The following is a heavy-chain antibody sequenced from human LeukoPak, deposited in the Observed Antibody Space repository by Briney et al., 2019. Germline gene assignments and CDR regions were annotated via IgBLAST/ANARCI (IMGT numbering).Heavy chain of an antibody. V-gene: IGHV1-8*01. J-gene: IGHJ6*03. Sequence: ASVKVSCKASGYTFTSYDINWVRQATGQGLEWMGWMNPNSGNTGYAQKFQGRVTMTRNTSISTAYMELSSLRSEDTAVYYCARAVGFGVRYFDWSQQGAHYYYYYMDVWGKGTTVTISS. CDR3: ARAVGFGVRYFDWSQQGAHYYYYYMDV. CDR1: GYTFTSYD. D-gene: IGHD3-9*01. CDR2: MNPNSGNT.